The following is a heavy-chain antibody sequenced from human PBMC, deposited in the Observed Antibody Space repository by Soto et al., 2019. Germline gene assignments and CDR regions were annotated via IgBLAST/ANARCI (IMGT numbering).Heavy chain of an antibody. CDR3: ARDHRGYSYGTPIYYYYYGMDV. CDR2: IYYSGST. D-gene: IGHD5-18*01. J-gene: IGHJ6*02. Sequence: SETLSLTCTVSGGSISSGGYYWSWIRQHPXKGLEWIGYIYYSGSTYYNPSLKSRVTISVDTSKNQFSLKLSSVTAADTAVYYCARDHRGYSYGTPIYYYYYGMDVWGQGTTVTVSS. V-gene: IGHV4-31*03. CDR1: GGSISSGGYY.